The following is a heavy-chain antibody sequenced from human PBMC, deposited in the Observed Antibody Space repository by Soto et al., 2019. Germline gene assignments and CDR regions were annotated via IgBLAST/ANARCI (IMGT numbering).Heavy chain of an antibody. D-gene: IGHD3-22*01. Sequence: SETLSLTCAVSGGSISSGGYSWSWIRQPPGKGLEWIGYIYHSGSTYYNPSLKSRVTISVDRSKNQFSLKLSSVTAADTAVYYCARASYDSSGYYRPFDYWGQGTLVTVSS. CDR2: IYHSGST. J-gene: IGHJ4*02. V-gene: IGHV4-30-2*01. CDR1: GGSISSGGYS. CDR3: ARASYDSSGYYRPFDY.